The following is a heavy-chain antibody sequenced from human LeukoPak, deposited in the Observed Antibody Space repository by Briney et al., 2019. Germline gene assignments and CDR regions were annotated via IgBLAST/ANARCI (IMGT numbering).Heavy chain of an antibody. D-gene: IGHD4-17*01. V-gene: IGHV1-69*13. CDR3: ARTFYGDYGFDP. CDR1: GGTFSSYA. Sequence: SVKVSCKASGGTFSSYAISWVRQAPGQGLEWIGGIIPIFGTANYAQKFQGRVTITADESTSTAYMELSSLRSEDTAVYYCARTFYGDYGFDPWGQGTLVTVSS. CDR2: IIPIFGTA. J-gene: IGHJ5*02.